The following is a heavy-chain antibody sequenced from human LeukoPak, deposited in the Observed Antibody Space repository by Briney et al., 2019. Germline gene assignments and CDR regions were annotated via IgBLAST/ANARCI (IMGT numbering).Heavy chain of an antibody. CDR2: IRYDGSNK. D-gene: IGHD1-1*01. CDR3: ARCTTGRTFGSLREIKRSREIGY. Sequence: GGSLRLSCAASGFTFSSYGMHWVRQAPGKGLEWVAFIRYDGSNKYYADSVKGRFTISRDNSKNTLYLQMNSLRVEDTAVYYCARCTTGRTFGSLREIKRSREIGYWGQGTLVTVSS. CDR1: GFTFSSYG. V-gene: IGHV3-30*02. J-gene: IGHJ4*02.